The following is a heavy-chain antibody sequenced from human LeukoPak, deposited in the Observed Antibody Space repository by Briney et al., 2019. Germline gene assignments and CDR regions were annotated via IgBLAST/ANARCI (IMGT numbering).Heavy chain of an antibody. J-gene: IGHJ1*01. CDR1: GYTFTSYG. CDR2: ISAYNGNT. V-gene: IGHV1-18*01. Sequence: ASVKVSCKASGYTFTSYGISWVRQAPGQGLEWMGWISAYNGNTNYAQKLQGRVTMTTDTSMSTAYMELRSLRSDDAAVYYCARDIVLMVYANKTAEYFQHWGQGTLVTVSS. CDR3: ARDIVLMVYANKTAEYFQH. D-gene: IGHD2-8*01.